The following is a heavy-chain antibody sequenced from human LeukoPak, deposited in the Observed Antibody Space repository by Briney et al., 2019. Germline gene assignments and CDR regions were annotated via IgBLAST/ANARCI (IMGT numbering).Heavy chain of an antibody. Sequence: SEALSLTCTVSGGSISSYYWSWIRQPPGKGLEWIGEINHSGNTYYNPSLKSRVTISVDTSKIQFSLKLSSVTAADTAVYYCARDHVVIPATYWNYGMDVWGQGTTVTVSS. V-gene: IGHV4-34*01. D-gene: IGHD2-2*01. J-gene: IGHJ6*02. CDR1: GGSISSYY. CDR3: ARDHVVIPATYWNYGMDV. CDR2: INHSGNT.